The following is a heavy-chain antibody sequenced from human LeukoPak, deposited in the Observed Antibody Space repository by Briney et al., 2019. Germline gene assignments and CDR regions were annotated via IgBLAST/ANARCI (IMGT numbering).Heavy chain of an antibody. CDR3: TTDPQWLAADD. J-gene: IGHJ4*02. D-gene: IGHD6-19*01. V-gene: IGHV3-15*01. Sequence: GGSLRLSCAASGFTFSSAWMSWVRQAPGKGLEWVGRIKSKTDGGTTDYAAPVKGKFTISRDDSKNTLHLQMNSLKTEDTAVYYCTTDPQWLAADDGGQGTRVTVS. CDR1: GFTFSSAW. CDR2: IKSKTDGGTT.